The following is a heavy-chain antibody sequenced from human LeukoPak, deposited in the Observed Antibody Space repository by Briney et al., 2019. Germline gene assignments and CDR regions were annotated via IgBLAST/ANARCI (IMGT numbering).Heavy chain of an antibody. CDR2: ISSSGSTI. Sequence: GGSLRLSCAASGFTFSDYYMSWIRQAPGKGLEWVSYISSSGSTIYYADSVKGRFTISRDNAKNSLYLQMNSLRAEDTAVYYCARVNRADLVVVITRADFDYWGQGTLVTVSS. J-gene: IGHJ4*02. CDR1: GFTFSDYY. D-gene: IGHD3-22*01. CDR3: ARVNRADLVVVITRADFDY. V-gene: IGHV3-11*04.